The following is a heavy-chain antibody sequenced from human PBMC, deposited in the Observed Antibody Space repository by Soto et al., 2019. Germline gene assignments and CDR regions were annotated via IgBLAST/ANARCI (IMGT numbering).Heavy chain of an antibody. CDR3: ARGVTMVRGVIHTPYFDY. CDR1: GGSISSGGYY. Sequence: QVQLQESGPGLVKPSQTLSLTCTVSGGSISSGGYYWSWIRQHPGKGLEWIGYIYYSGSTYYYPSPKSRVTISVDTSKNQFSLKLSYVTAADTAVYYCARGVTMVRGVIHTPYFDYWGQGTLVTVSS. D-gene: IGHD3-10*01. CDR2: IYYSGST. V-gene: IGHV4-31*03. J-gene: IGHJ4*02.